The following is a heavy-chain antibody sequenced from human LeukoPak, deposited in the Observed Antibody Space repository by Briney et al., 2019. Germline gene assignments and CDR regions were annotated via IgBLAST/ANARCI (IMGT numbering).Heavy chain of an antibody. Sequence: GGSLRLSCAASGLTFSSYAMSWVRQAPGKGLERVSAISGSGGSTYYADSVKGRFTISRDNSKNTLYLQMNSLRAEDTAVYYCAKDECSGSNCYEYYFDYWGQGTLVTVSS. V-gene: IGHV3-23*01. D-gene: IGHD2-15*01. CDR2: ISGSGGST. CDR1: GLTFSSYA. CDR3: AKDECSGSNCYEYYFDY. J-gene: IGHJ4*02.